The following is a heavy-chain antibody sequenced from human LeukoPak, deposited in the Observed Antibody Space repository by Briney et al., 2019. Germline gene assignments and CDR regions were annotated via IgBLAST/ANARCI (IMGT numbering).Heavy chain of an antibody. CDR3: AREGYCSSTSCYTYYYYYYMDV. D-gene: IGHD2-2*01. Sequence: GGSLRLSCAASGFTFSSYSMNWVRQAPGKGLEWVSSISSSSSNIYYADSVKGRFTISRDNAKNSLYLQMTSLRAEDTAVYYCAREGYCSSTSCYTYYYYYYMDVWGKGTTVTVSS. CDR2: ISSSSSNI. J-gene: IGHJ6*03. V-gene: IGHV3-21*01. CDR1: GFTFSSYS.